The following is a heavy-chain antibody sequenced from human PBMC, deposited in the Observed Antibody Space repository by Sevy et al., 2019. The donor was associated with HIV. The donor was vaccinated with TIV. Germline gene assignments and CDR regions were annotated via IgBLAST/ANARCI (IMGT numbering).Heavy chain of an antibody. J-gene: IGHJ6*02. CDR3: ARRPDLGVVIPTGVLDV. CDR2: IYYSGST. V-gene: IGHV4-59*01. Sequence: SETLSLTCTVSGGSISSYYWSWIRQPPGKGLEWIGYIYYSGSTNYNPSLKSRVTISVDTSKNQFSLKLSSVTAADTAEYYCARRPDLGVVIPTGVLDVWGQGTTVTVSS. CDR1: GGSISSYY. D-gene: IGHD3-3*01.